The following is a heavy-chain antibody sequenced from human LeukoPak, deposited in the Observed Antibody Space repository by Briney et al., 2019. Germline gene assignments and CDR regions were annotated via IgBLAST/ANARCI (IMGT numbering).Heavy chain of an antibody. CDR1: SGSIRSYTYY. CDR2: IYYSGST. CDR3: ARHGDYFANLHEGCFDP. V-gene: IGHV4-39*01. Sequence: KASETLSLTCTVSSGSIRSYTYYWGWVRQPPGKGLEWIGSIYYSGSTHYNSSLKSRVTISVDTSKNQFSLKLNSVTAADTAVYYCARHGDYFANLHEGCFDPWGQGTLVTVSS. J-gene: IGHJ5*02. D-gene: IGHD2/OR15-2a*01.